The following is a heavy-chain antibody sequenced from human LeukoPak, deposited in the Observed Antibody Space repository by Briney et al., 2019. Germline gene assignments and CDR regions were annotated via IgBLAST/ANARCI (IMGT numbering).Heavy chain of an antibody. J-gene: IGHJ5*02. D-gene: IGHD6-19*01. V-gene: IGHV1-18*01. CDR2: ISAYNGNT. CDR3: ARDPGIAVPGGWFDP. CDR1: GYTFTSYG. Sequence: ASVKVSCKASGYTFTSYGISWVRQAPGQGLEWMGWISAYNGNTNYAQKLQGRVTMTTDTSTSTAYMELRSLRSDDTAVYYSARDPGIAVPGGWFDPWGQGTLVTVSS.